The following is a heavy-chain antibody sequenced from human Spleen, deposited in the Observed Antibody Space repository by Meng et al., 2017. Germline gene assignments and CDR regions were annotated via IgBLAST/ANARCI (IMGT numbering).Heavy chain of an antibody. CDR2: INPNSGGT. D-gene: IGHD6-19*01. CDR3: ARVHGKAVAGPIYYYYYGMDV. V-gene: IGHV1-2*06. J-gene: IGHJ6*02. Sequence: ASVKVSCKASGYTFTGYYMHWVRQAPGQGLEWMGRINPNSGGTNYAQKFQGRVTMTRDTSISTAYMELSRLRSDDTAVYYCARVHGKAVAGPIYYYYYGMDVWGQGTTVTVSS. CDR1: GYTFTGYY.